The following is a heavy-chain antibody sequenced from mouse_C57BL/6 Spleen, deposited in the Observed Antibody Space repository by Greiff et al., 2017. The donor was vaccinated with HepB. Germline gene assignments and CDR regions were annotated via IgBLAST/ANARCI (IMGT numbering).Heavy chain of an antibody. CDR2: ISDGGSYT. D-gene: IGHD2-1*01. CDR1: GFTFSSYA. J-gene: IGHJ2*01. V-gene: IGHV5-4*01. CDR3: ARDGGYGNFDFGY. Sequence: EVHLVESGGGLVKPGGSLKLSCAASGFTFSSYAMSWVRQTPEKRLEWVATISDGGSYTYYPDNVKGRFTISRDNAKNNLYLQMSHLKSEDTAMYYCARDGGYGNFDFGYWGQGTTLPGSS.